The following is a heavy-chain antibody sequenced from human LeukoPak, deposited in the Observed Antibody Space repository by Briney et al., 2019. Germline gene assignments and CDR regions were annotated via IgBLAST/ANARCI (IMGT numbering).Heavy chain of an antibody. CDR2: ISTYNGNT. CDR3: ARVPLRPYDFWSGYSTRPFDI. D-gene: IGHD3-3*01. CDR1: GYTFTSYG. J-gene: IGHJ3*02. V-gene: IGHV1-18*01. Sequence: GASVKVSCKASGYTFTSYGLSWVRQAPGQGLEWMGWISTYNGNTNYAQKLQGRVTMTTDTSTSTAYMELRSLRSDDTAVYYCARVPLRPYDFWSGYSTRPFDIWGQGTMVTVSS.